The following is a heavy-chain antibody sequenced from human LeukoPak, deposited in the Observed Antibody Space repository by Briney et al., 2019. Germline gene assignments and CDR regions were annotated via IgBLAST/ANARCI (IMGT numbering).Heavy chain of an antibody. D-gene: IGHD3-10*01. Sequence: PGGSLRLSCAASGFTFSSYAMSWVRQAPGKGLEWVSVIYSGGSTYYADSVKGRFTISRDNSKNTLYLQMDSLRAEDTAVYYCARDSFSVQGVIILDYWGQGTLVTVSS. CDR2: IYSGGST. CDR1: GFTFSSYA. CDR3: ARDSFSVQGVIILDY. J-gene: IGHJ4*02. V-gene: IGHV3-53*01.